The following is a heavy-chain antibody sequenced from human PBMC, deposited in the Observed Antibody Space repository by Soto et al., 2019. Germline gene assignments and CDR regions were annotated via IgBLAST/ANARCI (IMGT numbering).Heavy chain of an antibody. CDR2: IYYSGST. CDR3: ARHYSSGSRNWFDP. D-gene: IGHD6-19*01. J-gene: IGHJ5*02. CDR1: GGSINSSSYF. V-gene: IGHV4-39*01. Sequence: SETLSLTCIVSGGSINSSSYFWFWVRHPPGKGLEWIGSIYYSGSTYYNPSLRSRVTISVDTSKNQFSLKLSSVTAADTAVFYCARHYSSGSRNWFDPWGQGTLVTVSS.